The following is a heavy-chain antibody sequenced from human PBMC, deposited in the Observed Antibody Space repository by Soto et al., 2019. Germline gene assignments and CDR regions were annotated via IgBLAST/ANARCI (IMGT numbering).Heavy chain of an antibody. CDR1: GYTFTSYY. CDR3: ARDPQSGYSYGITGYYFDY. CDR2: INPSGGST. D-gene: IGHD5-18*01. V-gene: IGHV1-46*01. J-gene: IGHJ4*02. Sequence: GASVKVSCKASGYTFTSYYMHWVRQAPGQGLEWMGIINPSGGSTSYAQKFQGRVTMTRDTSTSTVYMELSSLRSEDTAVYYCARDPQSGYSYGITGYYFDYWGQGTLVTVSS.